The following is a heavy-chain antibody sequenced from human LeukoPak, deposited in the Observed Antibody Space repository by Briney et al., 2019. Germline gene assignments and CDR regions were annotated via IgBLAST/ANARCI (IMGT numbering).Heavy chain of an antibody. D-gene: IGHD2-8*01. Sequence: ASVKVSCKASGYTFTSYYMHWVRQAPGQGLEWMGIINPSGGSASYAQKFQGRVTMTRDTSTSTVYMELSSLRSEDTAVYYCARDAKLYCTNGVCHRPTYWGQGTLVTVSS. V-gene: IGHV1-46*01. CDR3: ARDAKLYCTNGVCHRPTY. J-gene: IGHJ4*02. CDR2: INPSGGSA. CDR1: GYTFTSYY.